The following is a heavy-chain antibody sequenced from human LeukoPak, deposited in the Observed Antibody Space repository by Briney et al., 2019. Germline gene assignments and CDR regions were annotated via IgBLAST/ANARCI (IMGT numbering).Heavy chain of an antibody. Sequence: SETLSLTCTVSGGSISSGDYYWSWIRQPPGKGLEWIGYIYYSGSTYYNPSPKSRVTISVDTSKNQFSLKLTSVTAADTAVYYCARAFKWYSSSSVRAFDIWGQGTMVTVSS. D-gene: IGHD6-6*01. CDR3: ARAFKWYSSSSVRAFDI. J-gene: IGHJ3*02. CDR1: GGSISSGDYY. CDR2: IYYSGST. V-gene: IGHV4-30-4*08.